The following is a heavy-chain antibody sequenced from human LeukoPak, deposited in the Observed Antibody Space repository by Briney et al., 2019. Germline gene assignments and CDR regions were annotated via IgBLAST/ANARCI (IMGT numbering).Heavy chain of an antibody. Sequence: SVKVSCKASGYTFTGYYMHWVRQAPGQGLEWMGGIIPIFGTANYAQKFQGRVTITADESTSTAYMELSSLRSEDTAVYYCAREAYGDYVGVGYWGQGTLVTVSS. D-gene: IGHD4-17*01. CDR2: IIPIFGTA. J-gene: IGHJ4*02. CDR1: GYTFTGYY. V-gene: IGHV1-69*13. CDR3: AREAYGDYVGVGY.